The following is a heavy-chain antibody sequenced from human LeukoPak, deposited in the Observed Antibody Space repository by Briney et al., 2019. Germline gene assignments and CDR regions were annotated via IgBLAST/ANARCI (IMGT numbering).Heavy chain of an antibody. CDR2: IYYSGST. CDR1: GGSISSSSYY. J-gene: IGHJ4*02. Sequence: SETLSLTCTVSGGSISSSSYYWGWIRQPPGKGLEWIGYIYYSGSTNYNPSLKSRVTISVDTSKNQFSLKLSSVTAADTAVYYCARGRLQVGYWGQGTLVTVSS. CDR3: ARGRLQVGY. D-gene: IGHD4-11*01. V-gene: IGHV4-61*05.